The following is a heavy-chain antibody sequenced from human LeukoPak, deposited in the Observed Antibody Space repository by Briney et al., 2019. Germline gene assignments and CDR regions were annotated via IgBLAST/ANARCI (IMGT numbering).Heavy chain of an antibody. V-gene: IGHV4-39*01. J-gene: IGHJ4*02. D-gene: IGHD2-2*01. CDR3: ARLEVGSTNFDS. CDR1: GGSISTINYY. Sequence: SETLSLTCTVSGGSISTINYYWGWIRQPPGKGLEWIGSIYYSGGTYYNPSLKSRVTVSVDTSKNQFSLKLSSVTAADTAVYYCARLEVGSTNFDSWGQGTLVTVSS. CDR2: IYYSGGT.